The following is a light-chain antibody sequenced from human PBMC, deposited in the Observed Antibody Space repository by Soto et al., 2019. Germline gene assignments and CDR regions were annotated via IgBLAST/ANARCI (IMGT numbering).Light chain of an antibody. CDR3: QEYDNVPLT. J-gene: IGKJ4*01. V-gene: IGKV1-33*01. Sequence: DIQMTQSPSSLSASVGDRVTITCQSSQDITNDLNWYQQKPGKAPKVLIYEASNLKTGVPSRFSGSGSGADFTCTISSLQPEDIATYFWQEYDNVPLTCGGGTKVEIK. CDR1: QDITND. CDR2: EAS.